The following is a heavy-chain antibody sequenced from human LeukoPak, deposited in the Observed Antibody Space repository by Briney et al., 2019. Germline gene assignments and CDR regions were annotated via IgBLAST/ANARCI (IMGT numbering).Heavy chain of an antibody. CDR3: ARDTASAFDY. J-gene: IGHJ4*02. Sequence: PGGSLRLSCAASGFTFSTYWMHWVRQAPGKGLVWVSGIRGDESKTTYADSVKGRFTISRDNAKNTLYLQMNSLRAEDTAVYYCARDTASAFDYWRQGTLDTV. D-gene: IGHD2-21*02. CDR1: GFTFSTYW. V-gene: IGHV3-74*01. CDR2: IRGDESKT.